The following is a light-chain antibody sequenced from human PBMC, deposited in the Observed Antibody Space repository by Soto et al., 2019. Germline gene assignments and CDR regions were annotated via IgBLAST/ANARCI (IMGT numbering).Light chain of an antibody. CDR1: QSLVYSNGNAY. CDR2: QVS. Sequence: DAVLTQSPLSLPVTLGQPAAISCRSSQSLVYSNGNAYLIWFQQRPGQSPRRLIYQVSTRDAGVPDRFSGSGSGTYFTLTISRVEAEDVGLYYCMQGTNWPWTFGQGTKVEIK. CDR3: MQGTNWPWT. J-gene: IGKJ1*01. V-gene: IGKV2-30*01.